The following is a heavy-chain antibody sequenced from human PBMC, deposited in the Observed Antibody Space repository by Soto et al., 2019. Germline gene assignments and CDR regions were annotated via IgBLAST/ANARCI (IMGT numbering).Heavy chain of an antibody. D-gene: IGHD1-26*01. J-gene: IGHJ4*02. V-gene: IGHV1-58*01. CDR1: GFTFTSSA. CDR2: IVVGSGNT. CDR3: AAGYSGSYYGY. Sequence: ASVKVSCKASGFTFTSSAVQWVRQARGQCLEWIGWIVVGSGNTNYAQKFQERVTITRDMSTSTAYMELSSLRSEDTAVYYCAAGYSGSYYGYWGQGTLVTVSS.